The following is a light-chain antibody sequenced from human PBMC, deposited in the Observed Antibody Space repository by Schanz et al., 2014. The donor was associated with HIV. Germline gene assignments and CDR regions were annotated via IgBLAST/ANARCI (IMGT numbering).Light chain of an antibody. CDR3: QQYSNWPWT. J-gene: IGKJ1*01. Sequence: EIVLTQSPATLSLSPGERATLSCRASQSVNTNYLAWYQQKPGQAPRLLIYGASSRATGIPDRFSGSGSGTDFTLTISRLEPEDFAVYYCQQYSNWPWTFGLGTRVEIK. CDR1: QSVNTNY. CDR2: GAS. V-gene: IGKV3-20*01.